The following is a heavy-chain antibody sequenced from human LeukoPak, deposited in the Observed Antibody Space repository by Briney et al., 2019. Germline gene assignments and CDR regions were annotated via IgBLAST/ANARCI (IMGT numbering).Heavy chain of an antibody. V-gene: IGHV4-39*01. Sequence: SETLSLTCTVSGGSISSSSCYWGWIRQPPGKGLEWIGSIYYSGSTYYNPSLKSRVTISVDTSKNQFSLKLSSVTAADTAVYYCARRNGVALLNWFDPWGQGTLVTVSS. CDR3: ARRNGVALLNWFDP. CDR1: GGSISSSSCY. J-gene: IGHJ5*02. D-gene: IGHD2-8*01. CDR2: IYYSGST.